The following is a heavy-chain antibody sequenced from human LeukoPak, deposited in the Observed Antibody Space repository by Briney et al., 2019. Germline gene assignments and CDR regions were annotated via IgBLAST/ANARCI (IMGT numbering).Heavy chain of an antibody. V-gene: IGHV4-59*01. D-gene: IGHD5-18*01. CDR3: ARIIRGYSYGAFDY. Sequence: SETQSLTCTVSGGSISSYYWSWIRQPPGKGLEWIGYIYYSGSTNYNPSLKSRVTISVDTSKNQFSLKLSSVTAADTAVYYCARIIRGYSYGAFDYWGQGTLVTVSS. J-gene: IGHJ4*02. CDR2: IYYSGST. CDR1: GGSISSYY.